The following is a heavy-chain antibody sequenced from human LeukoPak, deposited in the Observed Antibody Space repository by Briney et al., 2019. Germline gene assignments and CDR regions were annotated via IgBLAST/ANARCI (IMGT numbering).Heavy chain of an antibody. D-gene: IGHD4-17*01. CDR3: ASSTTVTTDPLGY. J-gene: IGHJ4*02. CDR2: INPSGGST. V-gene: IGHV1-46*01. Sequence: ASVKVSCKASGYTFTSHYMHWVRQAPGQGLEWMGIINPSGGSTSYAQKFQGRVTMTRDTSTSTVYMELSSLRSEDTAVYYCASSTTVTTDPLGYWGQGTLVTVPS. CDR1: GYTFTSHY.